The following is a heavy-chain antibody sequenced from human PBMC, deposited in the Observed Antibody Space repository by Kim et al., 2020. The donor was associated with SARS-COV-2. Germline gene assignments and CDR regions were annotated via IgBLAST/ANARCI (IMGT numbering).Heavy chain of an antibody. Sequence: ASVKVSCKASGYTFTGHYIHWVRQAPGQGLEWMGRMNPSTGDTNYPLRFQDRVTMTRDTSINTAYMELSRLTFDDTGVFYCVARGDAGFDFWGQGTLVTV. J-gene: IGHJ4*02. V-gene: IGHV1-2*05. CDR1: GYTFTGHY. D-gene: IGHD2-21*02. CDR2: MNPSTGDT. CDR3: VARGDAGFDF.